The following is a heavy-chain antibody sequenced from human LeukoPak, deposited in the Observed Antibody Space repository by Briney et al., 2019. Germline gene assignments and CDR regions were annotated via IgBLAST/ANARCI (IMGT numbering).Heavy chain of an antibody. Sequence: PGGSLRLSCAASGFTFSTYSMNWVRQAPGKGLEWISSISSGSSYIYYADSMKGRFTISRDNAKNSLYLQMNSLGAEDTAVYYCARDSLNYDILTGTFDYWGQGTLVTVSS. D-gene: IGHD3-9*01. CDR2: ISSGSSYI. J-gene: IGHJ4*02. CDR3: ARDSLNYDILTGTFDY. V-gene: IGHV3-21*01. CDR1: GFTFSTYS.